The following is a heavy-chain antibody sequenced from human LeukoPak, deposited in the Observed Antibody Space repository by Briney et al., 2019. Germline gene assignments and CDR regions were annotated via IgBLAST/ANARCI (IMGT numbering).Heavy chain of an antibody. J-gene: IGHJ6*03. Sequence: PSETLSLTCAVYGGSFSGYYWSWIRQPPGKGLEWIGEINHSGSTNYNPSLKSRVTISVDTSKNQFSLKLSSVTAADTAVYYCARAKGYSSSWAQNYYYYYYMDVWGKGTTVTVSS. CDR2: INHSGST. D-gene: IGHD6-13*01. V-gene: IGHV4-34*01. CDR1: GGSFSGYY. CDR3: ARAKGYSSSWAQNYYYYYYMDV.